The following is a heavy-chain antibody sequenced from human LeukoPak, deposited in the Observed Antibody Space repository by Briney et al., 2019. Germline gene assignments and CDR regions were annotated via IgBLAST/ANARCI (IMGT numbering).Heavy chain of an antibody. Sequence: SETLSLTCSVSGDSMNFYYWSWIRQPAGKGLEWIGRIYTVGSTNYSPSLKSRVTISVDRSKNQFSLKLSSVTAADTAVYYCARGQLRFDPWGQGTLVTVSS. V-gene: IGHV4-4*07. D-gene: IGHD5-18*01. CDR2: IYTVGST. CDR3: ARGQLRFDP. CDR1: GDSMNFYY. J-gene: IGHJ5*02.